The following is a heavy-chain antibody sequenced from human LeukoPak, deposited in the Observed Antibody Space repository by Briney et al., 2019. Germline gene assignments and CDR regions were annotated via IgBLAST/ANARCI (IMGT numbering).Heavy chain of an antibody. CDR2: INHSGST. V-gene: IGHV4-34*01. Sequence: SETLSLTCAVYGGSFSGYYWSWIRQLPGKGLEWIGEINHSGSTNYNPSLKSRVTISVDTSKNQFSLKLSSVTAADTAVYYCARAYSGTYYYDSSGYYYFDYWGQGTLVTVSS. J-gene: IGHJ4*02. CDR3: ARAYSGTYYYDSSGYYYFDY. CDR1: GGSFSGYY. D-gene: IGHD3-22*01.